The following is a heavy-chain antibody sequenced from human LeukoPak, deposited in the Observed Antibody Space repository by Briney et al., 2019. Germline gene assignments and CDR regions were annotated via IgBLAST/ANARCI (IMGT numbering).Heavy chain of an antibody. CDR3: ARENTYYYDSSGYYYYDAFDI. V-gene: IGHV3-48*01. CDR1: GFIFSSYS. Sequence: GGSLRLSCAASGFIFSSYSMNWVRQAPGKGLEWVSYISSSSSPIYYADSVKGRFTISRDNAENSLYLQMNSLRVEDTAVYYCARENTYYYDSSGYYYYDAFDIWGQGTMVTVSS. D-gene: IGHD3-22*01. J-gene: IGHJ3*02. CDR2: ISSSSSPI.